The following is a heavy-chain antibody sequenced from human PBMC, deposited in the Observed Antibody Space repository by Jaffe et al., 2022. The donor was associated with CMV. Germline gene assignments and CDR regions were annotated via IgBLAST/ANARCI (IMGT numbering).Heavy chain of an antibody. CDR1: GYTFTSYY. V-gene: IGHV1-46*01. D-gene: IGHD3-9*01. Sequence: QVQLVQSGAEVKKPGASVKVSCKASGYTFTSYYMHWVRQAPGQGLEWMGIINPSGGSTSYAQKFQGRVTMTRDTSTSTVYMELSSLRSEDTAVYYCARDQRPLRDWFYYYYGMDVWGQGTTVTVSS. CDR3: ARDQRPLRDWFYYYYGMDV. CDR2: INPSGGST. J-gene: IGHJ6*02.